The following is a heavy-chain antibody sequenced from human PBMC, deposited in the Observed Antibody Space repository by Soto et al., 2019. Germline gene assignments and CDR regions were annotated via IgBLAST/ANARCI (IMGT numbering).Heavy chain of an antibody. V-gene: IGHV3-48*01. CDR2: ISRSSSTI. CDR3: ARDLAGGIPDY. J-gene: IGHJ4*02. D-gene: IGHD6-13*01. CDR1: GFTLSRYS. Sequence: EVQLVESGGGLVQPGGSLRLSCVASGFTLSRYSMNWVRQAPGKGLEWVSYISRSSSTIYYADSVKGRFTISRDNAENSLYLQMNSLRAEDTAVYYCARDLAGGIPDYWGQVTRVTVSS.